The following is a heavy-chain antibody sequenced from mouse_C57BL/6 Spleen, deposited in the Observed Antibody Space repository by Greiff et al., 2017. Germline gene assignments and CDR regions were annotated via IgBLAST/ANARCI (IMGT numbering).Heavy chain of an antibody. CDR2: ISDGGSYT. V-gene: IGHV5-4*03. CDR3: ARGEAYDYDCDY. Sequence: EVMLVESGGGLVKPGGSLKLSCAASGFTFSSYAMSWVRQTPEKRLEWVATISDGGSYTYYPDNVKGRFTISRDNAKNNLYLQMSHLKSEDTAMYYCARGEAYDYDCDYWGQGTTLTVSS. D-gene: IGHD2-4*01. J-gene: IGHJ2*01. CDR1: GFTFSSYA.